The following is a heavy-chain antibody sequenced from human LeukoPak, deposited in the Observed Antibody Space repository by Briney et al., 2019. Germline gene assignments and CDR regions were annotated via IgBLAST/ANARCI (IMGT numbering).Heavy chain of an antibody. J-gene: IGHJ4*02. Sequence: ASVKVSCKASGYTFTSYDISWGRQAPGQGLEWMGWISTYNDNTHYAQKLQGRVTMTTDTSTSTVYMELKSLRSDDTAVYYCARIQSRIIAARPGNPAFDYWGRGTLVTVSS. CDR2: ISTYNDNT. D-gene: IGHD6-6*01. CDR1: GYTFTSYD. V-gene: IGHV1-18*01. CDR3: ARIQSRIIAARPGNPAFDY.